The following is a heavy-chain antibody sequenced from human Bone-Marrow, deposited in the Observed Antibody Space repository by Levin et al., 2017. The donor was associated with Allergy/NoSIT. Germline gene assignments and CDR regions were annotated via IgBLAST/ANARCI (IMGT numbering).Heavy chain of an antibody. Sequence: GGSLRLSCTASGFTFGDYAMSWFRQAPGKGLEYLGLIRSKAYGATTEYAASVKGRFTISRDDSKSIAYLQMNSLKTEDTGVYYCTRIDCTSTSCYYYFDYWGQGTLVTVSS. D-gene: IGHD2-2*01. CDR3: TRIDCTSTSCYYYFDY. CDR2: IRSKAYGATT. V-gene: IGHV3-49*03. J-gene: IGHJ4*02. CDR1: GFTFGDYA.